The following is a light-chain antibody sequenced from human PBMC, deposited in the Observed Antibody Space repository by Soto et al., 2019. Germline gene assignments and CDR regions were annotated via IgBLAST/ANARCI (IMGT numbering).Light chain of an antibody. J-gene: IGKJ1*01. Sequence: EIVLTQSPATLSLSPGERATLSCRASQSVSNSIAWYQQNPGQAPRLLIYDASNRAADTPARFSGSGSGRDFTLTISSLEPEDFAVYYCQHRSNRPQTFGQGTKVEIK. CDR3: QHRSNRPQT. CDR2: DAS. V-gene: IGKV3-11*02. CDR1: QSVSNS.